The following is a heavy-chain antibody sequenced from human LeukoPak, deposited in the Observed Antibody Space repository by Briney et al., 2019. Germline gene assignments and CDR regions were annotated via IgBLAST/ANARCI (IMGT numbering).Heavy chain of an antibody. Sequence: GGSLRLSCAASGFTFDDYAMHWVRQAPGKGLEWVSGISWNSGSIGYADSVKGRFTISRDNAKNSLYLQMNSLRAEDTAVYYCARDVASGVVNWFDPWGQGTLVTVSS. D-gene: IGHD3-10*01. J-gene: IGHJ5*02. CDR1: GFTFDDYA. CDR3: ARDVASGVVNWFDP. CDR2: ISWNSGSI. V-gene: IGHV3-9*01.